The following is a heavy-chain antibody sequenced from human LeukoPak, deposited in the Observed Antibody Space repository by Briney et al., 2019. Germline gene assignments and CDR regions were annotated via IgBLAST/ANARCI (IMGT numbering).Heavy chain of an antibody. D-gene: IGHD2-15*01. J-gene: IGHJ4*02. Sequence: SETLSLTCAVSGGSISSGDYYWSWIRQPPGKGLEWIGYTYYSGSTYYNPSLKSRVTIPVATSKNQFSLKLSSVTAADTAVYYCARGEGCSGGSCEFPYWGQGTLVTVSS. CDR3: ARGEGCSGGSCEFPY. CDR1: GGSISSGDYY. V-gene: IGHV4-30-4*01. CDR2: TYYSGST.